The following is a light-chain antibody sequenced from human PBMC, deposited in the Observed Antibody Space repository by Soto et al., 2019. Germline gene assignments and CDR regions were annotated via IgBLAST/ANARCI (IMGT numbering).Light chain of an antibody. V-gene: IGKV3-20*01. CDR2: GAS. CDR3: QQYGSSPYT. Sequence: EILLTQSPGTLSLSPGERATLSCRASQTVRNSYLAWYQQKPGQAPRLLIYGASGRATGIPDRFSGSGSGADFTLTISRLEPEDFAVYYCQQYGSSPYTFGQGTKLEI. J-gene: IGKJ2*01. CDR1: QTVRNSY.